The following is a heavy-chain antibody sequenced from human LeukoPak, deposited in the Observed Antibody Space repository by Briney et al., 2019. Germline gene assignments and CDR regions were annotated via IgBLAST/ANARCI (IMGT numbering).Heavy chain of an antibody. D-gene: IGHD6-19*01. CDR2: IKSKTEGETT. J-gene: IGHJ4*02. Sequence: GGSLRLSCATSGFTLSDYYMNWVRQAPGKGLEWVGRIKSKTEGETTDYATPVKGRFTISRDDSKDTLYLQMDSLKTEDTAVYYCTTYSSGPWNWGQGTLVTVSS. V-gene: IGHV3-15*01. CDR3: TTYSSGPWN. CDR1: GFTLSDYY.